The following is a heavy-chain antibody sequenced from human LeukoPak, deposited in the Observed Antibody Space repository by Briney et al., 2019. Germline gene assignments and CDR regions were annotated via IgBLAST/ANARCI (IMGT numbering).Heavy chain of an antibody. Sequence: IPSETLSLTCTVSGGSISSYYWSWIRQPPGKGLEWIGSIFHSGSTYYNPSLKSRVTISVDTSKNQFSLKLSSVTAADTAVYYCARANYYDTSGYSRGAFDIWGQGTMVTVSS. J-gene: IGHJ3*02. CDR2: IFHSGST. V-gene: IGHV4-38-2*02. CDR1: GGSISSYY. CDR3: ARANYYDTSGYSRGAFDI. D-gene: IGHD3-22*01.